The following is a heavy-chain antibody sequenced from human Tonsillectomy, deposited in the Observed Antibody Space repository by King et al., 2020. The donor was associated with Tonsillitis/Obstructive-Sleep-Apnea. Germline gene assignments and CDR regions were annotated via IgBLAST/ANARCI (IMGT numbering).Heavy chain of an antibody. V-gene: IGHV3-11*06. D-gene: IGHD2-15*01. CDR2: ISSSSSYT. Sequence: VQLVESGGGLVKPGGSLRLSCAASGFTFSDYYMSWIRQAPGKGLEWVSYISSSSSYTNYADSVKGRFTISRDNAKNSLYLQMNSLRAEDTAVYYCARSVVVAATPLDWGQGTLVTVSS. CDR3: ARSVVVAATPLD. CDR1: GFTFSDYY. J-gene: IGHJ4*02.